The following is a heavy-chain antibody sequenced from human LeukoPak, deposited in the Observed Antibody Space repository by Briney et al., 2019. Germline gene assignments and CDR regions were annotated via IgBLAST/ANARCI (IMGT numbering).Heavy chain of an antibody. Sequence: GASVKVSCKASGYTFTAYYMHWMRQAPGQGLEWMGRINPNSGGTNYAQKFQDRVTMTRDTSISTGYMELSRLRSDDTAVNYCARDLRGIAAHDAFDIWGQGTMVAVSS. V-gene: IGHV1-2*06. CDR2: INPNSGGT. CDR1: GYTFTAYY. D-gene: IGHD6-13*01. J-gene: IGHJ3*02. CDR3: ARDLRGIAAHDAFDI.